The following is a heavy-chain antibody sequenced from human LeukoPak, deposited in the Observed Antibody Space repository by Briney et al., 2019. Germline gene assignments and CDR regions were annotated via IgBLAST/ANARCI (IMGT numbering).Heavy chain of an antibody. CDR3: ARALGYCSGGSRYKGGYYHYGMDV. CDR2: IYYSGST. J-gene: IGHJ6*04. Sequence: SETLSLTCTVSGGSVSSGGYYWSWIRQHPGKGLEWIGYIYYSGSTYYNPSLKSRVTISVDTSKNQFSLKLSSVTAADTAVYYCARALGYCSGGSRYKGGYYHYGMDVWGKGTTVTVSS. CDR1: GGSVSSGGYY. D-gene: IGHD2-15*01. V-gene: IGHV4-31*03.